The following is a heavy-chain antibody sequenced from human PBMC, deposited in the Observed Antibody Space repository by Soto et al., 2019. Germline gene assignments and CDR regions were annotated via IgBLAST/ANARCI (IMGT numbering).Heavy chain of an antibody. D-gene: IGHD7-27*01. CDR3: ARGGSGGDDAFDI. Sequence: SETLSLTCAVSGGSISSSNWWSWVRQPPGKGLEWIGEIYHSGSTNYNPSLKGRVTISVDKSKNQFSLKLSSVTAADTAVYYCARGGSGGDDAFDIWGQGTMVTVSS. V-gene: IGHV4-4*02. CDR1: GGSISSSNW. CDR2: IYHSGST. J-gene: IGHJ3*02.